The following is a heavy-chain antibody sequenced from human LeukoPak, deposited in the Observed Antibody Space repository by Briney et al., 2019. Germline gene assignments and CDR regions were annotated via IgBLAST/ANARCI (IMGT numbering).Heavy chain of an antibody. J-gene: IGHJ4*02. Sequence: SETLSLTCTVSGGSISSYYWSWIRQPPGKGLEWIGYIYYSGSTNYNPSLKSRVTISVDTSKNQFSLKLSSVTAADTAVYYCARARYDSSGYRFDYWGQGTLVTVST. CDR1: GGSISSYY. V-gene: IGHV4-59*01. CDR2: IYYSGST. D-gene: IGHD3-22*01. CDR3: ARARYDSSGYRFDY.